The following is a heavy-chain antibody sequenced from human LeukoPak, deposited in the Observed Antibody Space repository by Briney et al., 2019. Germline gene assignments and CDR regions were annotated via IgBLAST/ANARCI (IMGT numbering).Heavy chain of an antibody. V-gene: IGHV1-18*01. D-gene: IGHD3-22*01. J-gene: IGHJ4*02. CDR2: ISAYNGNT. CDR3: ARFKPYYYVSSGYYDY. CDR1: GYTFTSYG. Sequence: ASVKVSCKASGYTFTSYGISWVRQAPGQGLEWMGWISAYNGNTNYAQKLQGRVTMTTDTSTSTAYMELRSLRSDDTAVYYCARFKPYYYVSSGYYDYWGQGTLVTVSS.